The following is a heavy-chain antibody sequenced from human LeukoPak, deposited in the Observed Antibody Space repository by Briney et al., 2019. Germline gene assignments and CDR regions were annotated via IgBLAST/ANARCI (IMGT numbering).Heavy chain of an antibody. CDR3: ARRRDGYKGFDY. CDR2: IYYSGST. CDR1: GGSISGYY. V-gene: IGHV4-59*01. Sequence: DPSETLSLTCTVSGGSISGYYWSWIRQSPGKGLEWIGYIYYSGSTNYNPSLKSRVTISVDTSKNQFSLKLSSVTAADTAVYYCARRRDGYKGFDYWGQGTLVTVSS. J-gene: IGHJ4*02. D-gene: IGHD5-24*01.